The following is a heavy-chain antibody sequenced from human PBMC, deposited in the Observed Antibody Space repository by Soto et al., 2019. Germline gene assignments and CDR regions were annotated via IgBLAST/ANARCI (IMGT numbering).Heavy chain of an antibody. CDR1: GFTFSSYA. D-gene: IGHD6-13*01. J-gene: IGHJ4*02. CDR2: ISGSGGST. CDR3: AKDQRWDSSSWYFDY. V-gene: IGHV3-23*01. Sequence: GGSLRLSCAASGFTFSSYAMSWVRQAPGKGLEWVSAISGSGGSTYYADSLKGRFTISRDNSKNTLYLQMNSLRAEDTAVYYCAKDQRWDSSSWYFDYWGQGTLVTVSS.